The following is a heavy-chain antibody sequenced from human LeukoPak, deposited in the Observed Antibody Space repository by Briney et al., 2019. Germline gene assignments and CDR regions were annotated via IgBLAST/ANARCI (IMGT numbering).Heavy chain of an antibody. D-gene: IGHD2-2*01. V-gene: IGHV3-9*01. CDR2: ISWSGDRM. CDR3: AKDLGGSATTA. J-gene: IGHJ5*02. Sequence: QAGGSLRLSCAASGFTFEDHVMHWVRQAPGKGLEWVSSISWSGDRMGYADAVKGRFTISRDNAKNSLFLQMNSLRVEDTALYYCAKDLGGSATTAWGQGTLVTVSS. CDR1: GFTFEDHV.